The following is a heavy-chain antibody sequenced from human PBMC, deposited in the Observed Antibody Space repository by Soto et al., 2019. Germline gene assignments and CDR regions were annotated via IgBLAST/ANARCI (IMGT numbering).Heavy chain of an antibody. D-gene: IGHD6-19*01. J-gene: IGHJ4*02. Sequence: GGSLRLSCADSGFTFSSYEMNWVRQAPGKGLEWVSYISSSGSTIYYADSVKGRFTISRDNAKNSLYLQMNSLRAEDTAVYYCAREIAVAGFDYWGQGTLVTVSS. CDR2: ISSSGSTI. CDR3: AREIAVAGFDY. CDR1: GFTFSSYE. V-gene: IGHV3-48*03.